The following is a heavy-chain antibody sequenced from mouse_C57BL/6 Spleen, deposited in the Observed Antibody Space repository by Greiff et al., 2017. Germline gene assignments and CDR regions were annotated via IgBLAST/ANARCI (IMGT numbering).Heavy chain of an antibody. CDR3: ARDYGSSFYAMDY. CDR1: GFTFSDYG. D-gene: IGHD1-1*01. J-gene: IGHJ4*01. V-gene: IGHV5-17*01. CDR2: ISSGSSTI. Sequence: EVQLVESGGGLVKPGGSLKLSCAASGFTFSDYGMHWVRQAPEKGLEWVAYISSGSSTIYYADTVKGRFTISRDNAKNTLFLQMTSLRSEETAMYYCARDYGSSFYAMDYWGQGTSVTVSS.